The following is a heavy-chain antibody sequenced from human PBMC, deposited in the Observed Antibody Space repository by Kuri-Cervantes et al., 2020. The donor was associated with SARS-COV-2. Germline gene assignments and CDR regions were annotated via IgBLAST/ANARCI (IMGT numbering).Heavy chain of an antibody. CDR3: ARENYDFWSGDDRTPNFDY. CDR2: INPNSGGT. D-gene: IGHD3-3*01. CDR1: GYTFTGYY. J-gene: IGHJ4*02. V-gene: IGHV1-2*02. Sequence: ASVKVSCKASGYTFTGYYMHWVRQAPGQGLEWMGWINPNSGGTNYAQKFQGRVTMTRDTSISTAHMELSRLRSDDTAVYYCARENYDFWSGDDRTPNFDYWGQGTLVTVSS.